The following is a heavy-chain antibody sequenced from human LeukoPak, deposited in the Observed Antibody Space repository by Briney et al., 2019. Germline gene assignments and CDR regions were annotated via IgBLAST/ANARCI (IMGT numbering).Heavy chain of an antibody. CDR3: ARDQGGIGYDILTAGFGMDV. D-gene: IGHD3-9*01. Sequence: GGSLRLSCAASGFTVSSNYMSWVRQAPGKGLEWVSVIYSGGSTYYADSVKGRFTISRDNSKNTPYLQMNSLRAEDTAVYYCARDQGGIGYDILTAGFGMDVWGQGTTVTVSS. V-gene: IGHV3-53*01. CDR2: IYSGGST. CDR1: GFTVSSNY. J-gene: IGHJ6*02.